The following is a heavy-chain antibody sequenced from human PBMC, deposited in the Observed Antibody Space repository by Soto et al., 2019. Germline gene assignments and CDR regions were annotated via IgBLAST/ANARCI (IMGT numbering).Heavy chain of an antibody. J-gene: IGHJ4*01. CDR2: IYYSGST. CDR1: GGSISSGGYY. D-gene: IGHD3-22*01. CDR3: ASADYYDSSGYYPHLYYFDY. Sequence: PSETLSLTCTVSGGSISSGGYYWSWIRQHPGKGLEWIGYIYYSGSTYYNPSLKSRVTISVDTSKNQFSLKLSSVTAADTAVYYCASADYYDSSGYYPHLYYFDYWGQGTLVTVSS. V-gene: IGHV4-31*03.